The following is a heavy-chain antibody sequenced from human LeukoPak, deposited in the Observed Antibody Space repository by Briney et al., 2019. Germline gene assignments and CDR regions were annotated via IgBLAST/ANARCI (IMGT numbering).Heavy chain of an antibody. CDR1: GFTFSSYA. D-gene: IGHD6-13*01. J-gene: IGHJ3*02. CDR3: AKVTAGTRHGFDI. V-gene: IGHV3-23*01. Sequence: GGSLRLSCAASGFTFSSYAMGWVRQAPGKGLEWVSAISGSGGSTYYADSVKGRFTISRDNSKNSLYLQMNSLRAEDTGVYYCAKVTAGTRHGFDIWGQGTMVTVFS. CDR2: ISGSGGST.